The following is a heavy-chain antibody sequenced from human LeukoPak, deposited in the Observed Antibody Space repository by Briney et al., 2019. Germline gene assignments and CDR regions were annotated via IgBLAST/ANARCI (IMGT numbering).Heavy chain of an antibody. D-gene: IGHD3-10*02. V-gene: IGHV3-48*03. CDR1: GFTFSISK. CDR3: AELGITMIGGV. CDR2: ISSSGSTI. J-gene: IGHJ6*03. Sequence: GGSLRLSCAASGFTFSISKINWVCHSLGEGVERVSYISSSGSTIYYVESVKGGFTISRDNAKKSLYLQMNSLRAVETGLCYCAELGITMIGGVWGKGTTVTISS.